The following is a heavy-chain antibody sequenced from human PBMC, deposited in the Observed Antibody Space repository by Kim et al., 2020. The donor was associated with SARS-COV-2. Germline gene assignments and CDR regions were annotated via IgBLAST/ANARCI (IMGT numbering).Heavy chain of an antibody. Sequence: GGSLRLSCAASGFTFSSYAMSWVRQAPGKGLEWVSAISGSGGITYYADSVKGRFTISRDNSKNTLYLQMNSLRAEDTAVYYCAKGWDTMVRGVPPPLGYWGQGTLVTVSS. CDR2: ISGSGGIT. CDR1: GFTFSSYA. D-gene: IGHD3-10*01. J-gene: IGHJ4*02. V-gene: IGHV3-23*01. CDR3: AKGWDTMVRGVPPPLGY.